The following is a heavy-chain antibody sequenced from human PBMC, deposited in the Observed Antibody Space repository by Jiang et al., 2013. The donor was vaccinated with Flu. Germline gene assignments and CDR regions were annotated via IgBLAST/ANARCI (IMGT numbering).Heavy chain of an antibody. CDR1: GGSISSSSYY. J-gene: IGHJ4*02. V-gene: IGHV4-39*01. CDR3: ARLGAAAYLTY. Sequence: GPGLVKPSETLSLTCTVSGGSISSSSYYWGWIRQPPGKGLEWIGSIYYSGSTYYNPSLKSRVTISVDTSKNQFSLKLSSVTAADTAVYYCARLGAAAYLTYWGQGTLVTVSS. CDR2: IYYSGST. D-gene: IGHD6-13*01.